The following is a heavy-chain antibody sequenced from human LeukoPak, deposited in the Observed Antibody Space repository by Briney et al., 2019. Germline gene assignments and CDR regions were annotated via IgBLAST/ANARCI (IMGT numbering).Heavy chain of an antibody. CDR2: VTGNAANT. CDR1: GFTFSSYA. D-gene: IGHD2/OR15-2a*01. Sequence: GGSLRLSCAASGFTFSSYAMSWVRQAPGKGLEWVSGVTGNAANTYYADSVKGRFAISSDNSKNTVYLQMNNLRVENTAIYSGTKLYVNSNYWQSLGEWGQGTLVTVSS. CDR3: TKLYVNSNYWQSLGE. J-gene: IGHJ1*01. V-gene: IGHV3-23*01.